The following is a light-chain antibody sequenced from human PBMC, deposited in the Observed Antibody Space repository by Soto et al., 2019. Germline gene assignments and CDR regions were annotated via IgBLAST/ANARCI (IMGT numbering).Light chain of an antibody. Sequence: IQLTQSPSSLSASVGDRVTITCRASQGIRNPLAWYQQKPGKGPKLLIYLASTLQSGVPSRFSGSGSGTDFTLTISSLQPEDFVTYYCQQVDSYPITFGQGTRLEIK. CDR3: QQVDSYPIT. CDR2: LAS. J-gene: IGKJ5*01. CDR1: QGIRNP. V-gene: IGKV1-9*01.